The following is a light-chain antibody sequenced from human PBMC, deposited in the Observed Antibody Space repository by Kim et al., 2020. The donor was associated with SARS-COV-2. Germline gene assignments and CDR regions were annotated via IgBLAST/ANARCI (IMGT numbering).Light chain of an antibody. V-gene: IGLV1-47*01. CDR1: TSNVGSNY. CDR2: RHN. CDR3: STWDERLKGEL. Sequence: GQRVTISCSGDTSNVGSNYVNWYQQLPGAAPKLLCYRHNQRPSRLPDRFSASKFGTSASLAISGLRSEDEAEDYCSTWDERLKGELFGGGTQLTVL. J-gene: IGLJ2*01.